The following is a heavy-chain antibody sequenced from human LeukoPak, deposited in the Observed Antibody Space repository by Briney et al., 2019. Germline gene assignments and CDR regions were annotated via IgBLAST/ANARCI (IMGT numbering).Heavy chain of an antibody. D-gene: IGHD3-3*01. CDR3: ARVPTAFSGYYESP. CDR1: GFTFSSYA. J-gene: IGHJ5*02. CDR2: ISYDGSNK. V-gene: IGHV3-30-3*01. Sequence: PGGSLRLSCAASGFTFSSYAMHWVRQAPGKGLEWVAVISYDGSNKYYADSVKGRFTISRDNSKNTLYLQMNSLRAEDTAVYYCARVPTAFSGYYESPWGQGTLVTVSS.